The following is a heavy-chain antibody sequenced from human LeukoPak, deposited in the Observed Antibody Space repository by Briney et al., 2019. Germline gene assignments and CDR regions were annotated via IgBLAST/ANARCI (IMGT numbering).Heavy chain of an antibody. CDR1: GFTFSNYW. J-gene: IGHJ6*02. CDR2: IKQDGSEK. CDR3: ARDRWELLSNSYHYCGLDV. D-gene: IGHD2-15*01. V-gene: IGHV3-7*01. Sequence: GGSLRLSCAASGFTFSNYWMSWVRQAPGKGLGWVANIKQDGSEKRYVDSVKGRFTISRDNARNSLYLQMNSLRAEDTAVYYCARDRWELLSNSYHYCGLDVWGQGTTVTVSS.